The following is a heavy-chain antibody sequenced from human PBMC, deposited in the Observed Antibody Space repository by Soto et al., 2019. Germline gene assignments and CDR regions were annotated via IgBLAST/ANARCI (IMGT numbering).Heavy chain of an antibody. Sequence: SQTLSLTCAISGDSVSSNSAAWNWIRQSPSRGLEWLGRTYYRSKWYNDYAVSVKSRITINPDTSKNQFSLQLNSVTPEDTAVYYCAREANSGYDFYYYYYGMDVWGQGTTVTVSS. D-gene: IGHD5-12*01. CDR2: TYYRSKWYN. V-gene: IGHV6-1*01. CDR1: GDSVSSNSAA. J-gene: IGHJ6*02. CDR3: AREANSGYDFYYYYYGMDV.